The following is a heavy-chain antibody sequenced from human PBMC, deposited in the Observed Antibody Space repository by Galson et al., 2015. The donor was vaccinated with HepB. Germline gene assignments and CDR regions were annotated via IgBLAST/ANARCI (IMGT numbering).Heavy chain of an antibody. Sequence: SLRLSCAASGFTFGDYAMSWFRQAPGKGLEWVGFIRSKAYGGTTEYAASVKGRFTISRDDSKSIAYLQMNSLKTEDTAVYYCTRDRAGIVGAKMGYYFDYWGQGTLVTVSS. CDR1: GFTFGDYA. CDR2: IRSKAYGGTT. V-gene: IGHV3-49*03. CDR3: TRDRAGIVGAKMGYYFDY. D-gene: IGHD1-26*01. J-gene: IGHJ4*02.